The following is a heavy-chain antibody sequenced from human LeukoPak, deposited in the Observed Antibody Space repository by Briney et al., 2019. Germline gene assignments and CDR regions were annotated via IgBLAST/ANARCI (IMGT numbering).Heavy chain of an antibody. Sequence: ASVKVSCKASGFTFTSSAVQWVRQARGQHLEWIGWIVVGSGNTNYAQKFQERVTITRDMSTSTAYMELSSLRSEDTAVYYCAAGYSYGNGGDYWGQGTLVTVSS. J-gene: IGHJ4*02. V-gene: IGHV1-58*01. CDR3: AAGYSYGNGGDY. D-gene: IGHD5-18*01. CDR2: IVVGSGNT. CDR1: GFTFTSSA.